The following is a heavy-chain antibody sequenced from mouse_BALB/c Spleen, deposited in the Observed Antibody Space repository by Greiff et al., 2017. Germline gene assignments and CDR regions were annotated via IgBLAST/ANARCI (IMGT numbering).Heavy chain of an antibody. CDR1: GFNIKDYY. D-gene: IGHD1-1*01. CDR3: NSPYYYGSSYGD. Sequence: VQLQQSGAELVRSGASVKLSCTASGFNIKDYYMHWVKQRPEQGLEWIGWIDPENGDTEYAPKFQGKATMTADTSSNTAYLQLSSLTSEDTAVYYCNSPYYYGSSYGDWGQGTTLTVSS. CDR2: IDPENGDT. V-gene: IGHV14-4*02. J-gene: IGHJ2*01.